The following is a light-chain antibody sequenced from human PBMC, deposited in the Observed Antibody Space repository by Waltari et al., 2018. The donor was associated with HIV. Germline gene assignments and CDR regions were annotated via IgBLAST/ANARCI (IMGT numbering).Light chain of an antibody. Sequence: DIQMTQSPSSLSASVGDRVTITCRTSQNINSFLNWYQQKPGKVPKLLIYGASNLESGVPSRFGGSGYGTDFSLTISSLQPDDFATYYCLQSFDSPLTFGPGTTVDSK. J-gene: IGKJ3*01. V-gene: IGKV1-39*01. CDR2: GAS. CDR1: QNINSF. CDR3: LQSFDSPLT.